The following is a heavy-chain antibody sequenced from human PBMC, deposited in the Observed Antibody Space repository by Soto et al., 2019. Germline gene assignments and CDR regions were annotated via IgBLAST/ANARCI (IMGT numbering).Heavy chain of an antibody. V-gene: IGHV3-30-3*01. CDR1: GFTFSSYA. Sequence: QVQLVESGGGVVQPGRSLRLSCAASGFTFSSYAMHWVRQAPGKGLEWVAVISYDGSNKYYADSVKGRFTISRDNSKNPLYLEMSSLRTEDTAVYYGARPRWRDDYNWGYFDLWGRGTLVTVSS. D-gene: IGHD4-4*01. J-gene: IGHJ2*01. CDR3: ARPRWRDDYNWGYFDL. CDR2: ISYDGSNK.